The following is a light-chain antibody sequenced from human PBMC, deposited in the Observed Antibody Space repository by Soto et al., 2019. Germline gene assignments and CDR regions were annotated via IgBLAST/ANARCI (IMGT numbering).Light chain of an antibody. CDR1: QSILYSGNNKNF. V-gene: IGKV4-1*01. Sequence: DIVMTQSPDSLAVSLGERATINCKSSQSILYSGNNKNFLTWYQHKPGQPPKLLFYWASTRESGVPDRFSGSGSATDFTLTISSLQAEDAAIYYCQQFYAIPYTFGQGTKLEIK. J-gene: IGKJ2*01. CDR2: WAS. CDR3: QQFYAIPYT.